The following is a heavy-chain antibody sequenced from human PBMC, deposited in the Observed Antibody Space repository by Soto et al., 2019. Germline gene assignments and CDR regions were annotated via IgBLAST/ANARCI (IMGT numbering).Heavy chain of an antibody. CDR3: ARDVDIPTDRGESYYGMDV. Sequence: QVQLVQSGAEVKKPGASVKVSCKASGYTFTSHGISWVRQAPGQGLEWMGWISAYNGKTNYAQKLQGRVTMTTDTTTNTAYMERRSLGSDDTAVYHCARDVDIPTDRGESYYGMDVWGQGTTVTVS. V-gene: IGHV1-18*01. J-gene: IGHJ6*02. CDR2: ISAYNGKT. CDR1: GYTFTSHG. D-gene: IGHD3-10*01.